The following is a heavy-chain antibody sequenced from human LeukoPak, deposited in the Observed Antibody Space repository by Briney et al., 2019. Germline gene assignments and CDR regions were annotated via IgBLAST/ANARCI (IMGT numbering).Heavy chain of an antibody. D-gene: IGHD3-22*01. CDR2: IYTSGST. V-gene: IGHV4-61*02. J-gene: IGHJ4*02. Sequence: KPSQTLSLTCTVSGGPISSGSYYWSWIRQPAGKGLEWIGRIYTSGSTNYNSSLKSRVTISVDTSKNQFSLKLSSVTAADTAVYYCARVTTGGYYNCWGQGTLVTVSS. CDR3: ARVTTGGYYNC. CDR1: GGPISSGSYY.